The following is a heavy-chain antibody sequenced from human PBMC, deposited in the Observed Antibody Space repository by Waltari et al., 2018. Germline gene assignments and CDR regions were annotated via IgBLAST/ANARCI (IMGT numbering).Heavy chain of an antibody. CDR3: AASRGVYWYFDF. Sequence: EVQLVESGGGLVQPGRSLRLPCAASGFDFDVSAMHGVRQVPGKGLEWVSVVSWSGATVGYADSVNGRFAISRDNAKNSLYLQMNSLRVEDTAFYYCAASRGVYWYFDFWGRGTLVSVSS. CDR1: GFDFDVSA. V-gene: IGHV3-9*01. CDR2: VSWSGATV. D-gene: IGHD3-16*01. J-gene: IGHJ2*01.